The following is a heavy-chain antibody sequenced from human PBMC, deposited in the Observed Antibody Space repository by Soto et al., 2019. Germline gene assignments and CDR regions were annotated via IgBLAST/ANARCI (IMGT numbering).Heavy chain of an antibody. CDR3: VKDLNFDFWTGYRYYAMEI. CDR1: GFTFSSDA. D-gene: IGHD3-3*01. CDR2: INGNGRKT. V-gene: IGHV3-23*01. J-gene: IGHJ6*02. Sequence: EEQLLESGGDLVQPGGSLKLSCAASGFTFSSDAMNWVRQAPGKRLAWVSSINGNGRKTSYADSVRGRFTISRDNSKKTLFLHVNSLRAEDTAVYYCVKDLNFDFWTGYRYYAMEIWGQGTTVTVS.